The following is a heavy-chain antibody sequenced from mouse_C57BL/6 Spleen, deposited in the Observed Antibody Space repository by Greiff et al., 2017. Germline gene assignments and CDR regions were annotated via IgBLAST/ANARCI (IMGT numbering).Heavy chain of an antibody. Sequence: QVQLQQPGAELVRPGSSVKLSCKASGYTFTSYWMDWVKQRPGQGLEWIGNINPTDSENHYNQKFKDKATLTVDKSSSTAYMQLSSLTSEDSAVYYCARDGYDASMDYWGQGTSVTVSS. D-gene: IGHD2-2*01. V-gene: IGHV1-61*01. CDR1: GYTFTSYW. CDR2: INPTDSEN. CDR3: ARDGYDASMDY. J-gene: IGHJ4*01.